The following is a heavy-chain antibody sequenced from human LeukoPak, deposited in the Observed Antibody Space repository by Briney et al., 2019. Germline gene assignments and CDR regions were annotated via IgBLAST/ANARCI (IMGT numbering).Heavy chain of an antibody. CDR2: ISWNSGSI. V-gene: IGHV3-9*01. Sequence: PGRSLRLSCAASGFTFDDYAMHWVRQAPGKGLEWVSGISWNSGSIGYADSVKGRFTISRDNAKNSLYLQMNSLRAEDTALYYCAKDFEYDYVWGSRVREGVGFDYWGQGTLVTVSS. D-gene: IGHD3-16*01. CDR3: AKDFEYDYVWGSRVREGVGFDY. CDR1: GFTFDDYA. J-gene: IGHJ4*02.